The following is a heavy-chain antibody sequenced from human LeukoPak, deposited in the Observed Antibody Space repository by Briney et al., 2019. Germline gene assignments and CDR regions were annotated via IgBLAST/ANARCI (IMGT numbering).Heavy chain of an antibody. V-gene: IGHV1-46*01. Sequence: GASVKVSCKASGYTFTSYYMHWVRQAPGQGLEWMGIINPSGGSTSYAQKFQGRVTMTRDTSTSTVYTELSSLRSEDTAVYYCARGDWSGYLRSAYYYYGMDVWGQGTTVTVSS. CDR1: GYTFTSYY. CDR3: ARGDWSGYLRSAYYYYGMDV. CDR2: INPSGGST. D-gene: IGHD3-3*01. J-gene: IGHJ6*02.